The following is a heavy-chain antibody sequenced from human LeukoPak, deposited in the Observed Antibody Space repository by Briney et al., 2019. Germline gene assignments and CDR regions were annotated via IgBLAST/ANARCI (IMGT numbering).Heavy chain of an antibody. CDR2: IWHDGSHK. D-gene: IGHD6-13*01. J-gene: IGHJ4*02. V-gene: IGHV3-33*01. CDR1: GFSFSSYG. Sequence: PGGSLRPSCAASGFSFSSYGMHWVRQAPGRGPEWVTVIWHDGSHKYYADSVKGRFTISRDNSKNTVYLRMNSLRAEDTAVYYCARSSAYTSSWTSSYFDFWGQGALVTVSS. CDR3: ARSSAYTSSWTSSYFDF.